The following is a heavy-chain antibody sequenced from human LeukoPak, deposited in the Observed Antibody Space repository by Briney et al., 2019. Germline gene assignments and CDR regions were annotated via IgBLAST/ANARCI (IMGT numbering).Heavy chain of an antibody. CDR3: ARDRPQDTAMAN. Sequence: GRSLRLSCATSGFTFSNYAIHWVRQAPGKGLEWVADISFDGDNEYYADSVRGRFTISRDNAKNSLYLQMNSLRAEDTAVYYCARDRPQDTAMANWGQGTLVTVSS. J-gene: IGHJ4*02. CDR2: ISFDGDNE. V-gene: IGHV3-30-3*01. D-gene: IGHD5-18*01. CDR1: GFTFSNYA.